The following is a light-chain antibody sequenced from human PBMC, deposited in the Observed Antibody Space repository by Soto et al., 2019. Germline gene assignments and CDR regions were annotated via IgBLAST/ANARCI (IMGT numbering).Light chain of an antibody. CDR3: QAWDSSTYV. CDR2: QDK. J-gene: IGLJ1*01. CDR1: KLGDKY. V-gene: IGLV3-1*01. Sequence: SYELTQPPSVSVSPGQTASITCSGGKLGDKYACWYQQKPGQSPVLVIYQDKKRPSGIPERFSGSNSGNTATLTISGTQAMDKADYYCQAWDSSTYVFGTGTKLTVL.